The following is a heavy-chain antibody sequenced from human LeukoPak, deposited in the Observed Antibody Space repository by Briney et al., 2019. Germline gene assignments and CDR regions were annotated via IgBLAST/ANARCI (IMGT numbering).Heavy chain of an antibody. CDR1: GLNIRNYW. V-gene: IGHV3-21*04. CDR2: ISSTSSFI. J-gene: IGHJ4*02. Sequence: GGSLRLSCALSGLNIRNYWMHWVRQAPGKGLVWVSCISSTSSFIYYADSVKGRFTISRDSSKNTLYLQMNSLRAEDTAVYYCAKGRLPADYWGQGTLVTVSS. CDR3: AKGRLPADY.